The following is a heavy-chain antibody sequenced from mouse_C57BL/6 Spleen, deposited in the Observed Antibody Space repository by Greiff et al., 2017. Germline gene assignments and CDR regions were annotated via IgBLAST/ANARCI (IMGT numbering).Heavy chain of an antibody. D-gene: IGHD1-1*01. Sequence: DVQLVESGEGLVKPGGSLKLSCAASGFTFSSYAMSWVRQTPEKRLEWVAYISSGGDYIYYADTVKGRFTISRDNARNTLYLQMSSLKSEDTAMYYCTRGEGYYYGPWYFDVWGTGTTVTVSS. CDR3: TRGEGYYYGPWYFDV. CDR1: GFTFSSYA. V-gene: IGHV5-9-1*02. CDR2: ISSGGDYI. J-gene: IGHJ1*03.